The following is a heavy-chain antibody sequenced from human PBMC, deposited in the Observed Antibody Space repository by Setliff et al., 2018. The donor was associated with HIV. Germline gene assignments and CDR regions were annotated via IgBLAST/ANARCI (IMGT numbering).Heavy chain of an antibody. CDR3: ARHRQWHLLPDH. V-gene: IGHV4-39*01. D-gene: IGHD6-19*01. J-gene: IGHJ4*02. Sequence: SETLSLTCTVSGGPISTDHNWGWFRQPPGKGLEWIAGIHEKGHTYYNPSLKSRVTILMDTSNKQFSVRLRSVAAADTATYYCARHRQWHLLPDHWGQGVWVTVSS. CDR1: GGPISTDHN. CDR2: IHEKGHT.